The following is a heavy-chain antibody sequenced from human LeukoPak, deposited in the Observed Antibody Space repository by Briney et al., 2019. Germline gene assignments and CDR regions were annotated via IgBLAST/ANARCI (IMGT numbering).Heavy chain of an antibody. V-gene: IGHV3-30*04. J-gene: IGHJ6*04. CDR1: GCTFSSYA. D-gene: IGHD3-10*02. CDR3: AELGITMIGGV. CDR2: ISYDGSHK. Sequence: PGGSLRLSCAASGCTFSSYAMHWVRQAPGKGLEWVAVISYDGSHKYYADSLKGRFTISRDNSKNTLYLQMNSLRAEDTAVYYCAELGITMIGGVWGKGTTVTISS.